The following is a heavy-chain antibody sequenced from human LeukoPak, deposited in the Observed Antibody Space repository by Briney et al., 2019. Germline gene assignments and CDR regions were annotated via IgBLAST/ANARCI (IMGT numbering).Heavy chain of an antibody. V-gene: IGHV3-30-3*01. D-gene: IGHD2-8*02. CDR1: GFTFSAYV. J-gene: IGHJ4*01. CDR2: ISNDGNEK. Sequence: PGGSLRLSCAACGFTFSAYVMHWVRQAPGKGLECVAVISNDGNEKYYADSVKGRFSISRDNSKNTLYLQMSSLRTEDTAVYYCARDGGYTGGWTYGAGDYWGQGTLVTVSS. CDR3: ARDGGYTGGWTYGAGDY.